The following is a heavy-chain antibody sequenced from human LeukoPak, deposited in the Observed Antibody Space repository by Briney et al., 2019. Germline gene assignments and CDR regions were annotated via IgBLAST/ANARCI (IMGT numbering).Heavy chain of an antibody. CDR2: ISWDGGST. CDR3: AMQRSNAATPLFDY. D-gene: IGHD2-15*01. V-gene: IGHV3-43*01. CDR1: GFTFSSYA. J-gene: IGHJ4*02. Sequence: PGGSLRLSCAASGFTFSSYAMSWVRQAPGKGLEWVSLISWDGGSTYYADSVKGRFTISRDNSKNSLYLQMNSLRTEDTALYYCAMQRSNAATPLFDYWGQGTLVTVSS.